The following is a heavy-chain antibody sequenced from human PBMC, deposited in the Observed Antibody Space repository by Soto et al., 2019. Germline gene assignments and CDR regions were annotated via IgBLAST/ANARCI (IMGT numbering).Heavy chain of an antibody. CDR3: AKGGKVIYYYYGMDV. D-gene: IGHD3-22*01. J-gene: IGHJ6*02. CDR1: GFTFSSYW. Sequence: GGSLRLSCAASGFTFSSYWMHWVRLPPGEDLVSEADIGRASSREKDEVSVDARSTNTRDNSKNTLFLQMNSLRAEDTAVYYCAKGGKVIYYYYGMDVWGQGTTVTVSS. V-gene: IGHV3-30*18. CDR2: IGRASSRE.